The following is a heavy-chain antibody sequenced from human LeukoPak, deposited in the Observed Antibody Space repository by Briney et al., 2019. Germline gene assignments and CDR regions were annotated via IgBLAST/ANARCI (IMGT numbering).Heavy chain of an antibody. V-gene: IGHV3-30*18. CDR2: ISSDGSNK. Sequence: PGRSLRLSCAASGFTFSSFGMHWVRQAPGKGLEWVAVISSDGSNKYYADSVKDRFTISRDNSKNTLYLQMDSLRAEDTAVYYCAKSRLYSSGSADYWGQGTLVTVSS. D-gene: IGHD6-19*01. CDR1: GFTFSSFG. CDR3: AKSRLYSSGSADY. J-gene: IGHJ4*02.